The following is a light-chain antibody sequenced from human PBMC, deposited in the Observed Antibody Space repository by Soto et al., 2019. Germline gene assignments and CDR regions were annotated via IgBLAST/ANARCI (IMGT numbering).Light chain of an antibody. V-gene: IGKV2-28*01. Sequence: EIVMTQSPLTLPVTPGEPASISCRSSQSLLYNNTYNYLDWYFQKPGQSPQLLIYFGSNRAPGVPDRFSGSGSGTDFTLKINRVEAEDVGTYYCMQALQSLTFGQGTRREIK. CDR3: MQALQSLT. J-gene: IGKJ5*01. CDR2: FGS. CDR1: QSLLYNNTYNY.